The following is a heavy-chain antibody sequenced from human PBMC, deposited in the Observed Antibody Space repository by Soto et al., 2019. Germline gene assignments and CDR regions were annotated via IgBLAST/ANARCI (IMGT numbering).Heavy chain of an antibody. CDR1: GGSISSSSYY. J-gene: IGHJ5*02. D-gene: IGHD3-10*01. CDR2: IYYSGST. Sequence: SETLSLTCTFSGGSISSSSYYWGWIRQPPGKGLEWIGSIYYSGSTYYNPSLKSRVTISVDTSKNQFSLKLSSVTAADTAVYYCARHVYGSGSYRRRWFDPWGQGTLVTVSS. CDR3: ARHVYGSGSYRRRWFDP. V-gene: IGHV4-39*01.